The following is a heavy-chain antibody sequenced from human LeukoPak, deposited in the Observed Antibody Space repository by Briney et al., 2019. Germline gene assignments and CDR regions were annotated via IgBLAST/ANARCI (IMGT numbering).Heavy chain of an antibody. CDR1: TFTFSTYW. V-gene: IGHV3-7*01. Sequence: GGSLRLSCAAPTFTFSTYWMTWVRQAPGKGPEFVANINQDGSVKNSVDSVKGRFTISRDNAKNSLYLQMNSLRADDTAVYYCARDPGSSSFDYWGPGKLVTVSS. CDR3: ARDPGSSSFDY. J-gene: IGHJ4*02. CDR2: INQDGSVK. D-gene: IGHD6-13*01.